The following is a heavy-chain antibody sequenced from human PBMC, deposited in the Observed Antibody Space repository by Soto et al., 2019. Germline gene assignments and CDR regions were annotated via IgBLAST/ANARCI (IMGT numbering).Heavy chain of an antibody. Sequence: QVQLQESGPGLVKPSGTLSLTCAVSSGSISSNNWWTWVRQPPGKGLEWIGEIYHGGNTNYNPSLTSRVTISVDKSKPPFSLKVSSVTAADTAVYYCASAYNRGAFDSWGQGTLVTVSS. J-gene: IGHJ4*02. CDR2: IYHGGNT. D-gene: IGHD1-1*01. CDR3: ASAYNRGAFDS. CDR1: SGSISSNNW. V-gene: IGHV4-4*02.